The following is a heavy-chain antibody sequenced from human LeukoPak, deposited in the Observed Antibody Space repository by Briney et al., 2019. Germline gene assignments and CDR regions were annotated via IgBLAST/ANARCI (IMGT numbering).Heavy chain of an antibody. D-gene: IGHD3-10*01. V-gene: IGHV4-34*01. Sequence: GYYWXWIRQPPGXGLEWIGEINHSGSTNYNPSLKSRVTISVDTSKNQFSLKLSSVAAADTAVYYCASYGSGSYYGYWGQGTLVTVSS. CDR1: GYY. J-gene: IGHJ4*02. CDR3: ASYGSGSYYGY. CDR2: INHSGST.